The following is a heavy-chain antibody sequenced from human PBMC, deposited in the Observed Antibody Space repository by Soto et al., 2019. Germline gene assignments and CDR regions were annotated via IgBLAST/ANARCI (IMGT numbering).Heavy chain of an antibody. D-gene: IGHD6-13*01. J-gene: IGHJ4*02. CDR2: IWYDGSNK. CDR3: ARGNVRAAAGLRPSWALDY. V-gene: IGHV3-33*01. Sequence: GGSLRLSCAASGFTFSSYGMHWVRQAPGKGLEWVAVIWYDGSNKYYADSVKGRFTISRDNPKNTLYLQMNSLRAEDTAVYYCARGNVRAAAGLRPSWALDYWGQGTLVTVSS. CDR1: GFTFSSYG.